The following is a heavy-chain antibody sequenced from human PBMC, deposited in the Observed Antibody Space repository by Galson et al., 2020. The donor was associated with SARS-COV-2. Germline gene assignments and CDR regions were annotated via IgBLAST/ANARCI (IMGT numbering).Heavy chain of an antibody. CDR2: ISTYIGIT. D-gene: IGHD3-10*01. CDR3: ARDIYYGSGVFDY. V-gene: IGHV1-18*01. Sequence: ASVKVSCKASGYTFTSYGFNWVRQAPGQGLEWMGGISTYIGITNYAEKFQGRVTMTTDTSTRTAYMELRSLRSDDTAVYYCARDIYYGSGVFDYWGQGTLVTVSS. CDR1: GYTFTSYG. J-gene: IGHJ4*02.